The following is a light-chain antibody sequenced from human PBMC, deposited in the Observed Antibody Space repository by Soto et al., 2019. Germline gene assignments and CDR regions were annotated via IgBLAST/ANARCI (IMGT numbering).Light chain of an antibody. J-gene: IGLJ1*01. V-gene: IGLV2-14*01. CDR1: SSDVGGYNY. CDR3: SSYTSSSTPYV. Sequence: QSALTQPASVSGSPGQSITISCTGTSSDVGGYNYVSWYQQHPGKAPKLMIYEVSNRPPGVSNRFSGSKSGNTASLTISGLQAEDEADYYCSSYTSSSTPYVFATGTKLTVL. CDR2: EVS.